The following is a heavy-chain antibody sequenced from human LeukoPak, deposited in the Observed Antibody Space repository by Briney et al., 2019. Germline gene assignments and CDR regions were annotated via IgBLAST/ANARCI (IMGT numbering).Heavy chain of an antibody. J-gene: IGHJ4*02. CDR3: ARRGGAGRSFDY. V-gene: IGHV4-61*08. CDR1: GAFVSSRGYY. CDR2: IYYSEST. D-gene: IGHD2-21*01. Sequence: SETLSLTCTVDGAFVSSRGYYWSWIRQPPGKGLEWIGLIYYSESTNYNPSLKSRVTISVDTSKNQFSLKVSSVTAADTAVYYCARRGGAGRSFDYWGQGTLVTVSS.